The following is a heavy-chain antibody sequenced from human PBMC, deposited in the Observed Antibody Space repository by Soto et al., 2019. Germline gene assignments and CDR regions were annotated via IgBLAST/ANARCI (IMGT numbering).Heavy chain of an antibody. CDR3: ARGIYDFWSGPGGFYYYAMDV. CDR2: IVPMFGTT. CDR1: GGSFNTHS. V-gene: IGHV1-69*01. D-gene: IGHD3-3*01. J-gene: IGHJ6*02. Sequence: QVQLVQSGAEMREPGSLVKLSCKASGGSFNTHSITWVRQAPGQGLEWMGGIVPMFGTTNYTQKLQGRLTISADEYASTTYMDLRRLRSEDTAIYYCARGIYDFWSGPGGFYYYAMDVWGQGTTVTVS.